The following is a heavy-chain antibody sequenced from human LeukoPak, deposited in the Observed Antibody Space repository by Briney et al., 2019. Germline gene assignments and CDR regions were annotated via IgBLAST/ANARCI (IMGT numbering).Heavy chain of an antibody. J-gene: IGHJ6*03. V-gene: IGHV3-64*01. D-gene: IGHD1-26*01. Sequence: PGGSLRLSCAASGFTFSSYSMHWVRQAPGKGLEFVSAISSNGRRTYYANSVKGRFTISRDNAKNTLYLQMNSLRAEDTAVYYCARRTGATGYYMDVWGKGTTVTVSS. CDR1: GFTFSSYS. CDR2: ISSNGRRT. CDR3: ARRTGATGYYMDV.